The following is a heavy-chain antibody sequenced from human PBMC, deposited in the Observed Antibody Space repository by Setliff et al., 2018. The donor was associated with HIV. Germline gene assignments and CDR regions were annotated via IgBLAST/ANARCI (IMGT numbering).Heavy chain of an antibody. V-gene: IGHV4-39*07. CDR1: GGSISSRSYY. D-gene: IGHD3-16*01. Sequence: PSETLSLTGTVSGGSISSRSYYWGWIRQPPGKGLEWIGESNHTGSTNYNPSLKSRVTISVDTSKNQFSLKLTSVTAADTAVYYCARGPWGSMIGVINHYYYYMDVWGKGTTVTVSS. CDR2: SNHTGST. CDR3: ARGPWGSMIGVINHYYYYMDV. J-gene: IGHJ6*03.